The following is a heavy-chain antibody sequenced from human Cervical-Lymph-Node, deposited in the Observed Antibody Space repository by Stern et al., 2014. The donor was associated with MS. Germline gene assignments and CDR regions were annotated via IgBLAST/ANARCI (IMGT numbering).Heavy chain of an antibody. CDR3: AREATRIIVGIDY. CDR2: LNPNSDDP. Sequence: VQLVQSGAKMKKPGASVKVSCKASGYAFTGFFIHWVRQVPGQGLEWMGRLNPNSDDPTYAQNIQDRVTLTRDTSISTAYLELSRLTSADTAVYYCAREATRIIVGIDYWGQGTQVTVSS. J-gene: IGHJ4*02. CDR1: GYAFTGFF. D-gene: IGHD2/OR15-2a*01. V-gene: IGHV1-2*06.